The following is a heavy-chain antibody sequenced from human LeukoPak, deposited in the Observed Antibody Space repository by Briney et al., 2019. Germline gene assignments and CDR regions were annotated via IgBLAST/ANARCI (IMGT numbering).Heavy chain of an antibody. Sequence: GGSLRLSCVASGFTFDDYAMSWVRQAPGKGLEWVSGINWNGDNTVYADSVKGRFTISRDNTKNSVYLQMNSLRGEDTGVYYCAMDSYGPDDYWGQGTLVTVSS. J-gene: IGHJ4*02. D-gene: IGHD5-18*01. CDR3: AMDSYGPDDY. CDR2: INWNGDNT. CDR1: GFTFDDYA. V-gene: IGHV3-20*04.